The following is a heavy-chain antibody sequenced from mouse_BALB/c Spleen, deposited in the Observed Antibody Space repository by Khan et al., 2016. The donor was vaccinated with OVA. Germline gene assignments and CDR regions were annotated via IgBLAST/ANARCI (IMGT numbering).Heavy chain of an antibody. CDR2: INPNTGES. V-gene: IGHV9-3*02. CDR3: GRDDYYGSAYRNVDQYAVDY. J-gene: IGHJ4*01. D-gene: IGHD1-1*01. Sequence: QIQLVQSGPELKKPGETVKISCKASGFTFTDYGMNWVKQAPGKGLKWMGWINPNTGESTFAEDFKGRFAFSLETSARTAYLQINILKIEDTAIXFCGRDDYYGSAYRNVDQYAVDYWGRGTSVTVSS. CDR1: GFTFTDYG.